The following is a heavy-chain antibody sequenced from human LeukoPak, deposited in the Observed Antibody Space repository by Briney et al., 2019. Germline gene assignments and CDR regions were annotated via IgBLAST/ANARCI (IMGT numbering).Heavy chain of an antibody. CDR1: GFTFSSYW. CDR3: ARVGGVSLFDY. V-gene: IGHV3-74*01. CDR2: INSDGSST. J-gene: IGHJ4*02. Sequence: GGSLRLSCAASGFTFSSYWMHWVRQAPGKGLVWVSRINSDGSSTSYADSVKGRFTISRDNAKNTLYLQMNSLRAEDTAVYYCARVGGVSLFDYWGQGTLVTVSS. D-gene: IGHD3-16*01.